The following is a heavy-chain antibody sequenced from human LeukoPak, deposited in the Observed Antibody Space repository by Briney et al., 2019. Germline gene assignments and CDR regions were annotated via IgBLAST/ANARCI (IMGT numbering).Heavy chain of an antibody. CDR1: GFTFSGSA. CDR2: IRSKANSYAT. V-gene: IGHV3-73*01. CDR3: TRWGYCSSTSCLFDY. D-gene: IGHD2-2*01. J-gene: IGHJ4*02. Sequence: PGGSLRLSCAASGFTFSGSAMHWVRQASGKGLEWVGRIRSKANSYATAYAASVKGRFTISRDDSKNTAYLQMNSLKTEDTAVYYCTRWGYCSSTSCLFDYWGQGTLVTVSS.